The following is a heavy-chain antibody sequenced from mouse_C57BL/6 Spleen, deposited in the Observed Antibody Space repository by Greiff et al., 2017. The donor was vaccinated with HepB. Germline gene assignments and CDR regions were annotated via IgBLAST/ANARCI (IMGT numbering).Heavy chain of an antibody. V-gene: IGHV14-1*01. CDR3: TTPGSSDPYWYFDV. J-gene: IGHJ1*03. CDR2: IDPEDGDT. CDR1: GFNIKDYY. D-gene: IGHD1-1*01. Sequence: EVQLQQSGAELVRPGASVKLSCTASGFNIKDYYMHWVKQRPEQGLEWIGRIDPEDGDTEYAPKFQGKATMTADTSSNTAYLQLSSLTSEDTAVYYCTTPGSSDPYWYFDVWGTGTTVTVSS.